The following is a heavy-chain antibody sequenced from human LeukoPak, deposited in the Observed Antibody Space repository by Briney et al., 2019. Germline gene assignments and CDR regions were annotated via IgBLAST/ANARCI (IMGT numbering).Heavy chain of an antibody. V-gene: IGHV4-59*12. CDR2: LSDVGTN. CDR1: GVSISSYY. Sequence: SETLSLTCAVSGVSISSYYWSWIRQHPGKGLEWIGYLSDVGTNDYNPSLKGRVTISRDTSKNQFSLKLSSVTAADTAVYYCARDQMGATYYYYYYMDVWGKGTTVTVSS. J-gene: IGHJ6*03. CDR3: ARDQMGATYYYYYYMDV. D-gene: IGHD1-26*01.